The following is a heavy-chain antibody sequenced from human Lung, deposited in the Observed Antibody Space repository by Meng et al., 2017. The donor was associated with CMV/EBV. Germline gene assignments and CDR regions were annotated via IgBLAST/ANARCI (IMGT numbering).Heavy chain of an antibody. V-gene: IGHV4-4*02. J-gene: IGHJ4*02. D-gene: IGHD3-9*01. CDR2: IYHSGTT. CDR1: GDSISNSNW. Sequence: SETLSLTCAVSGDSISNSNWWTWVRQPPGKGLEWIGEIYHSGTTNYNPSLKSRVTISVNKSKKQFSLMLTSVTVADTAVYYCARKASWLLSRDYWGQGNLVNVAS. CDR3: ARKASWLLSRDY.